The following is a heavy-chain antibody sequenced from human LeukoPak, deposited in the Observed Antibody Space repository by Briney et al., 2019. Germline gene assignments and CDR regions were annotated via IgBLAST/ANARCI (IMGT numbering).Heavy chain of an antibody. CDR1: GFTFSSYA. CDR2: ISYDGSNK. D-gene: IGHD6-13*01. CDR3: ARDTNAMQQLLVFDY. J-gene: IGHJ4*02. Sequence: GGSLRLFCAASGFTFSSYAMQWVRQAPGKGLEWVAVISYDGSNKYYADSVKGRFTISRDNSKNTLYLQMNSLRAEDTAVYYCARDTNAMQQLLVFDYWGQGTLVTVSS. V-gene: IGHV3-30-3*01.